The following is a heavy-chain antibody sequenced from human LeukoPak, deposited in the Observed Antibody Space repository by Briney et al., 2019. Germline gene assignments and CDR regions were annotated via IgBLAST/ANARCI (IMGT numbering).Heavy chain of an antibody. D-gene: IGHD3-22*01. V-gene: IGHV1-8*01. CDR3: ARGRRDYYGSSGYYEVDY. CDR1: GYTLTSYE. CDR2: MNPNSGDT. Sequence: GASLRVSCMASGYTLTSYEINWVRQATGRTREWMGWMNPNSGDTGYAQKFQGRVTMTRNTSISTAYMELSSLRSEDTAVYYCARGRRDYYGSSGYYEVDYWGQGALVTVSS. J-gene: IGHJ4*02.